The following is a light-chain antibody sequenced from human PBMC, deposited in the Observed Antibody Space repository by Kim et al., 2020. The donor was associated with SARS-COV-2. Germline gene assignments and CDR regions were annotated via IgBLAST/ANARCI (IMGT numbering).Light chain of an antibody. V-gene: IGKV1-5*01. CDR1: QNIRSW. J-gene: IGKJ1*01. CDR3: QQYNAYPWT. Sequence: DIQMTQSPSTVSASIGDRVTITCRASQNIRSWLAWYQQKQGKAPKLLIFTASSLESGVPSSFSGSESGTEFTLTISSLQPDDFATYFCQQYNAYPWTFGQGTKVDIK. CDR2: TAS.